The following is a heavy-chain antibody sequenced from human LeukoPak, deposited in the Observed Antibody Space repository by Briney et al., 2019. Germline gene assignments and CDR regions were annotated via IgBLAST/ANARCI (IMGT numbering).Heavy chain of an antibody. J-gene: IGHJ5*02. CDR3: ARDQRTSTSCYGYNWFDP. CDR2: INTDGSST. D-gene: IGHD2-2*01. Sequence: GGSLRLSCAASGFTFSSYWMHWVRQAPGKGLVWVSRINTDGSSTSYADSVKGRFTISRDNAKNTLYLQMNSLRAEDTAVYYCARDQRTSTSCYGYNWFDPWGQGTLVTVSS. CDR1: GFTFSSYW. V-gene: IGHV3-74*01.